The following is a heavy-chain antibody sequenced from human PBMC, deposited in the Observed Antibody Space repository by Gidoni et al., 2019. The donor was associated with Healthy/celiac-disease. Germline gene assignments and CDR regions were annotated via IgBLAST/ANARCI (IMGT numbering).Heavy chain of an antibody. CDR1: GCTFSCYA. CDR3: ARDGDGTGRFDY. V-gene: IGHV3-30*04. Sequence: QVQLVASGGGVVQPGRALRLSCAASGCTFSCYAMHWVRQAPGKGLGWVAVISYDGSNKYYADSVKGRFTISRDNSKNTLYLQMNSLRAEDTAVYYCARDGDGTGRFDYWGQGTLVTVSS. D-gene: IGHD1-1*01. CDR2: ISYDGSNK. J-gene: IGHJ4*02.